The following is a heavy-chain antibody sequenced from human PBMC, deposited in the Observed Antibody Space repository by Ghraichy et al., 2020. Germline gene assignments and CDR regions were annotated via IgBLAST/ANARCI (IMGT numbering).Heavy chain of an antibody. Sequence: ASVKVSCKSSGYSFNTFYIHWARQAPGQGLEWMGIINPSGGSTTYAQKFKGRVTLTRDTSTSTVYMELSSLRSEDTAVYYCARLTSSFYLDFWGQGTLVTVSS. CDR3: ARLTSSFYLDF. CDR2: INPSGGST. CDR1: GYSFNTFY. D-gene: IGHD6-6*01. V-gene: IGHV1-46*02. J-gene: IGHJ4*02.